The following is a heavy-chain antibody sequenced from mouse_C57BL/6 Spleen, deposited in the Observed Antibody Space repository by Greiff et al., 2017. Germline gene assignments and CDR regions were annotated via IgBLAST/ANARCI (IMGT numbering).Heavy chain of an antibody. Sequence: QVQLQQSGAELVRPGASVKLSCKASGYTFTDYYINWVKQRPGQGLEWIARIYPGSGNTYYNEKFKGKATLTAEKSSSTAYMQLSSLTSEDSAVYFCARSLYYGNKGAMDYWGQGTSVTVSS. CDR1: GYTFTDYY. CDR3: ARSLYYGNKGAMDY. D-gene: IGHD2-1*01. J-gene: IGHJ4*01. V-gene: IGHV1-76*01. CDR2: IYPGSGNT.